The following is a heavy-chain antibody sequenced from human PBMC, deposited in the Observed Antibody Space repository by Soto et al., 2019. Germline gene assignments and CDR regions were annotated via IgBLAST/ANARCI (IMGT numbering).Heavy chain of an antibody. CDR1: GFTISSFG. J-gene: IGHJ6*02. V-gene: IGHV3-33*01. D-gene: IGHD6-19*01. CDR2: IWYDGSNK. CDR3: ARDGLVAGTMASYYGMDF. Sequence: RLSCAASGFTISSFGMHWVSKATGKRLEWVAVIWYDGSNKYYADSVKGRFTISRDNSKNTLYLQMNSRRADDTAVYYCARDGLVAGTMASYYGMDFWRHGTTVTVSS.